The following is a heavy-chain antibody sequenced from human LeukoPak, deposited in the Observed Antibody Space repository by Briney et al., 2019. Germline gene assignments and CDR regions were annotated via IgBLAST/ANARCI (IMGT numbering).Heavy chain of an antibody. D-gene: IGHD3-3*02. CDR1: GFTVSSNY. CDR3: ARVPSIRGSDFDY. J-gene: IGHJ4*02. CDR2: IYSGGST. V-gene: IGHV3-66*01. Sequence: PGGSLRLSCAASGFTVSSNYMSWVRQAPGKGLEWVSVIYSGGSTYYADSVKGRFTISRDNSKNTLYLQMNSLRAEDTAVYYCARVPSIRGSDFDYWGQGTLVTVSS.